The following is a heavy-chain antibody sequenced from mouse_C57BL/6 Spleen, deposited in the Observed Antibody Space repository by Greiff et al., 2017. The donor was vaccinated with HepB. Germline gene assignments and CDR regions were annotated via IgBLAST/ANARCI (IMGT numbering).Heavy chain of an antibody. D-gene: IGHD2-1*01. J-gene: IGHJ4*01. Sequence: QVQLKQSGTELVKPGASVKLSCKASGYTFTSYWMHWVKQRPGQGLEWIGNINPSNGGTNYNEKFKSKATLTVDKSSSTAYMQLSSLTSEDSAVYYCARRRSGNYPYYYAMDYWGQGTSVTVSS. V-gene: IGHV1-53*01. CDR1: GYTFTSYW. CDR2: INPSNGGT. CDR3: ARRRSGNYPYYYAMDY.